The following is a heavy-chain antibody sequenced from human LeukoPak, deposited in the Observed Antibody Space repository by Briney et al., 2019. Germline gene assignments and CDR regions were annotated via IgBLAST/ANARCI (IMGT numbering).Heavy chain of an antibody. D-gene: IGHD6-19*01. J-gene: IGHJ5*02. CDR3: ARDAAHVAGXXNXFDP. Sequence: GGSLRLSCAASGFTFSSYAMSWVRQAPGKGLEWVSAISGSGGSTYYADSVKGRFSISRDNPNNMLFLQMNSLTADDSAIYYCARDAAHVAGXXNXFDPWGQGTLVTVSS. V-gene: IGHV3-23*01. CDR2: ISGSGGST. CDR1: GFTFSSYA.